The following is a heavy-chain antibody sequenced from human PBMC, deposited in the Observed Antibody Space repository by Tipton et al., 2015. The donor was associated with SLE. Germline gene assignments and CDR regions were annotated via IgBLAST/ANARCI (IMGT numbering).Heavy chain of an antibody. V-gene: IGHV1-18*01. CDR1: GFTFRTYG. Sequence: QVQLVQSGAEVKKPGASLKVSCKAFGFTFRTYGFSWVRQAPGQGLEWMGWISAYTGNTEYAQKFQGRVTMTTDTSTATVYMDLRSLRSDDTAVYYCARPYKWGGFDIWGQVTMVTVSS. CDR2: ISAYTGNT. D-gene: IGHD1-20*01. CDR3: ARPYKWGGFDI. J-gene: IGHJ3*02.